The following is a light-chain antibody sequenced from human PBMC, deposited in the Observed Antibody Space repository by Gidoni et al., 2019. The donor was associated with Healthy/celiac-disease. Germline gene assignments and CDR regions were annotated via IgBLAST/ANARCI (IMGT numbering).Light chain of an antibody. CDR2: DGS. Sequence: QSALTQPASVASSPGQSIPISCTVTRSDVGGYNYVSWYQQHPGKAPKLMVYDGSNRPSGVSNRFSGSKSGNTASLTISGLQAEDEADYYCSSYTSSSTNVVFGGGTKLTVL. J-gene: IGLJ2*01. CDR1: RSDVGGYNY. CDR3: SSYTSSSTNVV. V-gene: IGLV2-14*01.